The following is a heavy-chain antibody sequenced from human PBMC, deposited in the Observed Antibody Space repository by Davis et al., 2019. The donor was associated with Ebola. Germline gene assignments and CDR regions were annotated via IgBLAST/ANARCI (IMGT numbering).Heavy chain of an antibody. J-gene: IGHJ4*02. V-gene: IGHV1-69*13. D-gene: IGHD4-17*01. CDR3: ARDYYGATVAGADY. CDR1: GDTLTSYA. Sequence: AASVKVSCKAVGDTLTSYAMTWVRQAPGQGLEWMGGIIPVFRTANYAQKFQGRVTITADESTRTAYMELNGLRSEDTAVYYCARDYYGATVAGADYWGQGTLVTVSS. CDR2: IIPVFRTA.